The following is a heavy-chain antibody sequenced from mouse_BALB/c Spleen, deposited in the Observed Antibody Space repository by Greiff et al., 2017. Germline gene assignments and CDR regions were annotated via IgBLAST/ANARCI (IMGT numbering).Heavy chain of an antibody. D-gene: IGHD2-4*01. CDR1: GYAFSSYW. CDR2: IYPGDGDT. CDR3: ARLDDYDDYYAMDY. J-gene: IGHJ4*01. V-gene: IGHV1-80*01. Sequence: VQLQESGAELVRPGSSVKISCKASGYAFSSYWMNWVKQRPGQGLEWIGQIYPGDGDTNYNGKFKGKATLTADKSSSTAYMQLSSLTSEDSAVYFCARLDDYDDYYAMDYWGQGTSVTVSS.